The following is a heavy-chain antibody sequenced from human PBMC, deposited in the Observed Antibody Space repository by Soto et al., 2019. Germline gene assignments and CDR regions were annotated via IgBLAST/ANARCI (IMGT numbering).Heavy chain of an antibody. J-gene: IGHJ4*02. D-gene: IGHD2-21*01. CDR2: IYHNGIT. CDR3: ATVPPRIVVVLAEFPT. CDR1: GTSISSSYW. V-gene: IGHV4-4*02. Sequence: QVQLKQSGPGLVRPSGTLSLTCRVSGTSISSSYWWAWVRQSPGKGLEWIGEIYHNGITKYNPSPKNRVSMSIDNSNNQFSLKLTSVTAADTAVYYCATVPPRIVVVLAEFPTWGQGTLVTVSS.